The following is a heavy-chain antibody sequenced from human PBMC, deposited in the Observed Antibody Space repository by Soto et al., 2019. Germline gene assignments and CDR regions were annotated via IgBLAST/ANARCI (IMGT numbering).Heavy chain of an antibody. Sequence: QVQLVESGGGVVQPGRSPRLSCAASGFTFTDYAMHWVRQAPGKGLEWVAAISFDGNSKYYADSVKGRFTISRDNSRNTLYLQMDSLRPEDTLLYYCARDRIYEQFDYWGQGTLVTVSS. V-gene: IGHV3-30-3*01. CDR2: ISFDGNSK. J-gene: IGHJ4*02. CDR3: ARDRIYEQFDY. CDR1: GFTFTDYA. D-gene: IGHD1-20*01.